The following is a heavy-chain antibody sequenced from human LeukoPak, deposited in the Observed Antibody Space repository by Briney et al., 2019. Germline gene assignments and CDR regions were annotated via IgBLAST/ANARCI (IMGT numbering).Heavy chain of an antibody. CDR1: GYTFTDYY. V-gene: IGHV1-2*02. Sequence: GASVTVSCKTSGYTFTDYYIHWVRQAPGQGLEWMGWINTKTGRTSFARTFQGRVTLTRDQSITTVYMDMAWLTSDDTAIYFCARADFIDAGPYVIAPWGQGTLVTVSS. CDR2: INTKTGRT. CDR3: ARADFIDAGPYVIAP. J-gene: IGHJ5*02. D-gene: IGHD3-3*01.